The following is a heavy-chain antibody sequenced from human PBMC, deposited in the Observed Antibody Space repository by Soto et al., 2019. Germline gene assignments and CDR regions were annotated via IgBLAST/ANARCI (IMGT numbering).Heavy chain of an antibody. J-gene: IGHJ6*03. D-gene: IGHD3-3*01. CDR3: AKLPYDFPYYMDV. CDR1: GFTFSSYA. V-gene: IGHV3-23*01. CDR2: ISGSGGST. Sequence: GGSLRLSCAASGFTFSSYAMSWVRQAPGEGLEWVSAISGSGGSTYYADSVKGRFTISRDNSKNTLYLQMNSLRAEDTAVYYCAKLPYDFPYYMDVWGKGTTVTVSS.